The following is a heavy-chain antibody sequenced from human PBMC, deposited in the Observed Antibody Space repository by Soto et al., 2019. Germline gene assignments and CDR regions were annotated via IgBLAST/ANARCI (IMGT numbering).Heavy chain of an antibody. CDR2: ISTFDGNT. V-gene: IGHV1-18*01. CDR3: ARAHWLTNAFDI. CDR1: GCTFSIYG. D-gene: IGHD3-22*01. Sequence: ASVKVSCKASGCTFSIYGISWVRQAPGQRLEWVGWISTFDGNTNYAQKFHGRVTMTKDTSASKAYMELSSLRSDDTAVYYCARAHWLTNAFDIWGQGTMVTVSS. J-gene: IGHJ3*02.